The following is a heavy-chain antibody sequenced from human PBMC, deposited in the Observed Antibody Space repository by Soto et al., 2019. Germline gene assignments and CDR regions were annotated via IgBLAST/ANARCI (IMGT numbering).Heavy chain of an antibody. CDR1: GFVFTNFW. V-gene: IGHV3-74*01. J-gene: IGHJ4*02. D-gene: IGHD6-13*01. CDR2: IDTSGHST. Sequence: GRSLRLSCEASGFVFTNFWMHWVRHVPGKGLVWVARIDTSGHSTNYAESVKGRFTISRDNAKNTVSLQMNSLRVEDTGVYYCAKDSWYFDLWSQGSQVTVSS. CDR3: AKDSWYFDL.